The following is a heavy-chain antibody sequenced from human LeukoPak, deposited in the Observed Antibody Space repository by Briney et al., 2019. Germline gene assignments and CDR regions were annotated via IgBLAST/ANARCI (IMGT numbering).Heavy chain of an antibody. J-gene: IGHJ4*02. V-gene: IGHV1-8*01. CDR2: MNPNSGNT. Sequence: ASVKVSCKASGYTFTSYDINWVRQATGQGLEWMGWMNPNSGNTGYAQKFQGRVTITRDTSASTAYMELSSLRSEDTAVYYCARGRCVGSTNCYYFDSWGQGTLVTVSS. CDR1: GYTFTSYD. D-gene: IGHD2-2*01. CDR3: ARGRCVGSTNCYYFDS.